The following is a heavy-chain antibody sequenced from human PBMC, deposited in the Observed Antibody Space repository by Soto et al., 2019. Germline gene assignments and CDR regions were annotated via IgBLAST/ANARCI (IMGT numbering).Heavy chain of an antibody. D-gene: IGHD4-17*01. CDR3: ARDYGDARDP. CDR1: GYTFSNFG. CDR2: ISGYNGNS. J-gene: IGHJ5*02. V-gene: IGHV1-18*01. Sequence: QVHLVQSGAEVKKPGASVKVSCKTSGYTFSNFGISWVRQAPGQGFEWLGWISGYNGNSKYAQKFQGRVTMTTDTSTCPGYLEPRSLTADDAAVYYWARDYGDARDPGGQGSRVTVSS.